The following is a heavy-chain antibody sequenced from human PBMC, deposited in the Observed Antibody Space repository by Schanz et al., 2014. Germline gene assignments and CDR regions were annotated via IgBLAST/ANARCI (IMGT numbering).Heavy chain of an antibody. CDR1: GYTLKDHA. D-gene: IGHD6-13*01. Sequence: QVQLVQSGPEVKKPGASVKVSCQASGYTLKDHAMHWVRQAPGQGLEWMGIINPSSGTTRIAQNFQGRLTVTRDTSTSTVYMELSSLRSEDTAVYYCARDGEAAAGCDYWGQGTLVTVSS. CDR3: ARDGEAAAGCDY. CDR2: INPSSGTT. V-gene: IGHV1-46*02. J-gene: IGHJ4*02.